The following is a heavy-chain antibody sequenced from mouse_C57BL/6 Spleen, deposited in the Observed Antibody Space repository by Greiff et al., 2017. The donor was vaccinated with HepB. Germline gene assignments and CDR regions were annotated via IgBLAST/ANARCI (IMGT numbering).Heavy chain of an antibody. CDR1: GYTFTDHT. V-gene: IGHV1-78*01. Sequence: VQLQQSDAELVKPGASVKISCKVSGYTFTDHTIHWMKQRPEQGLEWIGYIYPRDGSTKYNEKFKGKATLTADKSSSTAYMQLNSLTSEDSAVYFCARSLLNDYGSSPAWFAYWGQGTLVTVSA. CDR3: ARSLLNDYGSSPAWFAY. D-gene: IGHD1-1*01. J-gene: IGHJ3*01. CDR2: IYPRDGST.